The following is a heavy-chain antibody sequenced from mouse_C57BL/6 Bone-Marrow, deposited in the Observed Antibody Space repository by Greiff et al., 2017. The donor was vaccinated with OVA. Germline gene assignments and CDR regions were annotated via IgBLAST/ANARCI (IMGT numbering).Heavy chain of an antibody. CDR2: ISSGGSYT. CDR3: ASPGGPGFAY. CDR1: GFTFSSYG. J-gene: IGHJ3*01. V-gene: IGHV5-6*02. Sequence: EVMLVESGGDLVKPGGSLKLSCAASGFTFSSYGISWVRQTPDQRLEWVATISSGGSYTYYPDNVKGRFTLSRDNAKNTLYLQMSSLKSEDTAMYYCASPGGPGFAYWGQGTLVTVSA.